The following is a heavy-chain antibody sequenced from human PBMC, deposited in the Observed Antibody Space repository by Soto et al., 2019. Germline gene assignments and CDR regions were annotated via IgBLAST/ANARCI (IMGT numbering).Heavy chain of an antibody. CDR2: IYYSGST. D-gene: IGHD3-3*01. V-gene: IGHV4-30-4*01. J-gene: IGHJ6*02. Sequence: SETLSLTCTVSGGSISSGDYYWSWLRQPPGKGLEWIGYIYYSGSTYYNPSLKSRVTISVDTSKNQFSLKLSSVTAADTAVYYCAREPVLRFLEWPYYYYYGMDVWGQGTTVTVSS. CDR3: AREPVLRFLEWPYYYYYGMDV. CDR1: GGSISSGDYY.